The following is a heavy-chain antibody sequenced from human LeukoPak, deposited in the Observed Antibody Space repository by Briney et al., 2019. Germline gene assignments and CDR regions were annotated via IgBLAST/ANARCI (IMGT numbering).Heavy chain of an antibody. V-gene: IGHV3-74*01. CDR2: MNSDGSAI. CDR3: AKLDRGDYSSTPVPYYNYYMNV. J-gene: IGHJ6*03. D-gene: IGHD6-13*01. CDR1: GFIFSSYW. Sequence: GGSLRLSCRASGFIFSSYWMHWVRQTPGKGLTWVSRMNSDGSAIVYADSVKGRFTISRDNAKNLLYLHMNSLRVEDTAVYYCAKLDRGDYSSTPVPYYNYYMNVWGKGTTVTVSS.